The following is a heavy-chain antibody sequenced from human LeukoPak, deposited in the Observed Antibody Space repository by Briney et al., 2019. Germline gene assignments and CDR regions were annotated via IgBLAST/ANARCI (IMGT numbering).Heavy chain of an antibody. CDR1: GYTFTGYY. J-gene: IGHJ5*02. Sequence: ASVKVSCKASGYTFTGYYMHWVRQAPGQGLEWMGWINPNSGGTNYAQKFQGWVTMTRDTSISTAYMELSRLRSDDTAVYHCARDQEGKRNWFDPWGQGTLVTVSS. CDR3: ARDQEGKRNWFDP. V-gene: IGHV1-2*04. CDR2: INPNSGGT.